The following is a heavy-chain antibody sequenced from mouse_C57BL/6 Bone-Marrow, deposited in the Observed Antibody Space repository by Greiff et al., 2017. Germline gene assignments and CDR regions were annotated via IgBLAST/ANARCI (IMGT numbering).Heavy chain of an antibody. Sequence: EVMLVESGGGLVKPGGSLKLSCAASGFTFSSYTMSWVRQTPEKRLAWVATISGGGGNTYYPDSVKGRFTISRDNAKNTLYLQMSSLRSEDTALYYCARRPPYYSLFAYWGQGTLVTVSA. D-gene: IGHD2-12*01. CDR1: GFTFSSYT. CDR3: ARRPPYYSLFAY. CDR2: ISGGGGNT. J-gene: IGHJ3*01. V-gene: IGHV5-9*01.